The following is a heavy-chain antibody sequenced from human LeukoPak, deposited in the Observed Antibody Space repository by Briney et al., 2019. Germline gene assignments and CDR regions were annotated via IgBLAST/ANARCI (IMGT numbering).Heavy chain of an antibody. D-gene: IGHD4-17*01. CDR2: IYSGGST. Sequence: GGSLRLSCAASGFTVSSNYMSWVRQAPGKGLEWVSVIYSGGSTYYADSVKGRFTISRDNSKNTLYLQMNSLRAEDTAVYYCARLATVTYPEDYYYYYMDVWGKGTTVTVSS. CDR3: ARLATVTYPEDYYYYYMDV. CDR1: GFTVSSNY. V-gene: IGHV3-53*01. J-gene: IGHJ6*03.